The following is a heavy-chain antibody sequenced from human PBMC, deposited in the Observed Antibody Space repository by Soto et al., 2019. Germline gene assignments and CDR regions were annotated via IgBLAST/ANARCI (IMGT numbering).Heavy chain of an antibody. V-gene: IGHV1-18*03. D-gene: IGHD2-2*02. CDR3: ARGGQYRDFDD. CDR2: ISPSNGDT. CDR1: GYTFTLFG. Sequence: QVQLVQSGAEVKKPGASVKVSCTTSGYTFTLFGIAWVRQAPGQGLEWMGWISPSNGDTKYAEKLEGRVTMTTDTSTDKADMRLMSMTDDDIADCYRARGGQYRDFDDWGQGTLVTVSS. J-gene: IGHJ4*02.